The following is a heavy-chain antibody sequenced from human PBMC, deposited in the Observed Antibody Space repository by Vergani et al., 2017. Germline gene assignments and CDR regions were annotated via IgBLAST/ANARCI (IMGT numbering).Heavy chain of an antibody. CDR2: INTSGST. CDR1: GGSISSYY. D-gene: IGHD6-19*01. J-gene: IGHJ4*02. V-gene: IGHV4-4*07. CDR3: AREGSVAGTVDY. Sequence: QVQLQESGPGLVKPSETLSLTCTVSGGSISSYYWSWIRQPAGKGLEWIGRINTSGSTNSNPSLKSRVTMSVDTSKNKFSLRLSSVPAADTAVYYCAREGSVAGTVDYWGQGTLVTVSS.